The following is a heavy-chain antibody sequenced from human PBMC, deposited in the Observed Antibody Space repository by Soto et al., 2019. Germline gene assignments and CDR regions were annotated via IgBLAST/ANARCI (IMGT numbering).Heavy chain of an antibody. J-gene: IGHJ4*02. CDR3: ARGGALAGTWFDY. V-gene: IGHV4-31*03. Sequence: QVQLQESGPGLVKPSQTLSLTCTVSGGSISSGSYYWSWIRQHPGKGLEWIGYIYYSGSTYYNPSLKSRLTISVDTSKNQFSLKLSSVTAADTAVYYCARGGALAGTWFDYSGQGTLVTVSS. CDR1: GGSISSGSYY. CDR2: IYYSGST. D-gene: IGHD6-19*01.